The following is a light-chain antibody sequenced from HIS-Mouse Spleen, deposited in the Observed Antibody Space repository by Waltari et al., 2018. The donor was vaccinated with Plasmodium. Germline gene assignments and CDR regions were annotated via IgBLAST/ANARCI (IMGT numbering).Light chain of an antibody. CDR2: EGS. V-gene: IGLV2-23*03. CDR3: CSYAGSSTFVV. J-gene: IGLJ2*01. CDR1: SSAVGGYNL. Sequence: QSALTQPASVSGSPGQSITIPCPGTSSAVGGYNLFPWYQQHPGKAPKLMIYEGSKRPSGVSNRFSGSKSGNTASLTISGLQAEDEADYYCCSYAGSSTFVVFGGGTKLTVL.